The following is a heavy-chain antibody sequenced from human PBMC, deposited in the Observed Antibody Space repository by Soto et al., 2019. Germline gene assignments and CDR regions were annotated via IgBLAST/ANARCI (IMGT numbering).Heavy chain of an antibody. CDR3: TSSIQLGYCSGGSCYKGDY. CDR1: GFTFGDYA. D-gene: IGHD2-15*01. V-gene: IGHV3-49*03. CDR2: IRSKAYGGTT. J-gene: IGHJ4*02. Sequence: GSLRLSCTASGFTFGDYAMSWFRQAPGKGLEWVGFIRSKAYGGTTEYAASVKGRFTISRDDSKSIAYLQMNSLKTEDTAVYYCTSSIQLGYCSGGSCYKGDYWGQGTLVTVSS.